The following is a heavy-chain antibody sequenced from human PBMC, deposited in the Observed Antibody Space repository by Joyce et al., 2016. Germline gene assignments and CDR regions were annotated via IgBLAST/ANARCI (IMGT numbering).Heavy chain of an antibody. CDR1: GFSFNGYW. V-gene: IGHV5-51*01. CDR2: IYPGDSRT. D-gene: IGHD2-21*01. CDR3: ARVISHSHFDT. Sequence: EVQLVQSGAEVQKPGESLKISCKSSGFSFNGYWIAWVRQMPGKGLEWMGNIYPGDSRTRYSPSLQGQVTISADKSINTAYLHWSSLKASDTAIYYCARVISHSHFDTWGQGTLVTVSS. J-gene: IGHJ4*02.